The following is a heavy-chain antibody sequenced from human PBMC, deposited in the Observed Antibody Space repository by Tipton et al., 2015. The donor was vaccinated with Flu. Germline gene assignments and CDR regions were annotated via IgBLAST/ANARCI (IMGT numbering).Heavy chain of an antibody. CDR1: GFTFSSYS. J-gene: IGHJ4*02. CDR3: AREVPPRDY. CDR2: ISATSSSI. V-gene: IGHV3-21*01. Sequence: SLRLSCTASGFTFSSYSMNWVRQAPGKGLEWVSFISATSSSIYYADSMRARFTISRDNAKNSLYLQMNSLRAEDTAVYYCAREVPPRDYWGQGTLVTVSS.